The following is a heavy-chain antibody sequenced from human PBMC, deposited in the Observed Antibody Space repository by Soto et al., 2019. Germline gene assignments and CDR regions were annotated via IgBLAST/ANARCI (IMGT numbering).Heavy chain of an antibody. J-gene: IGHJ6*02. CDR1: GFTVSSNY. Sequence: PGGSLRLSCAASGFTVSSNYMSWVRQAPGKGLEWVAVIYSGGSTYCADSVRGRFTISIDNSKNTLYLQMKSLRAEDTAVYYCARDPPATRHGMDVWGQGTTVTVSS. V-gene: IGHV3-53*01. CDR3: ARDPPATRHGMDV. CDR2: IYSGGST.